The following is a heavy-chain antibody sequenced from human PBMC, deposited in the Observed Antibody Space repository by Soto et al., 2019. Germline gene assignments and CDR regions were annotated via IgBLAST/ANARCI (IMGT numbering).Heavy chain of an antibody. D-gene: IGHD6-19*01. J-gene: IGHJ6*02. Sequence: QVKLQESGPGLVKPSGTLSLTCAVSGDSVTRSNWWSWVRQSPGKGLEWIGEIYHSGNTRYNPSLKSRITMSVDKSKNQFSLKRTSVTAADTAVYYCATSGWNEDFYYYYGMDVWGQGTTVTVSS. CDR3: ATSGWNEDFYYYYGMDV. CDR2: IYHSGNT. CDR1: GDSVTRSNW. V-gene: IGHV4-4*02.